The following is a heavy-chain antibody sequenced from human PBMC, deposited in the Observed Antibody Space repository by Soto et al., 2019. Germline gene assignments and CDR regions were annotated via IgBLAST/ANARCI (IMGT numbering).Heavy chain of an antibody. V-gene: IGHV4-59*01. CDR1: GDSISTYY. CDR2: IFYSGGT. CDR3: ARLQLVQKVIDY. D-gene: IGHD1-1*01. Sequence: PSETLSLTCTVSGDSISTYYWSWTRQPPGKGLQWIGYIFYSGGTAYNPSLKSRVTISLDMSKKQISLKLSSVTTADTATYFCARLQLVQKVIDYWGQGTLVTVSS. J-gene: IGHJ4*02.